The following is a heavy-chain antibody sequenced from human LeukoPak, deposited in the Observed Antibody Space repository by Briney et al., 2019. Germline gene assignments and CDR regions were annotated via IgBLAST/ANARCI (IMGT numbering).Heavy chain of an antibody. CDR2: ISNNGTNK. CDR1: GFTFSYYA. V-gene: IGHV3-30*01. Sequence: PGRSLRLSCAASGFTFSYYAMDWVRQAPGKGLEWVAVISNNGTNKYYADSVKGRFTISRDNSKNTLYLQMNSLRADDTAVYFCARSTGDCSGGTCYSDFDCWGQGTLVTVSS. J-gene: IGHJ4*02. CDR3: ARSTGDCSGGTCYSDFDC. D-gene: IGHD2-15*01.